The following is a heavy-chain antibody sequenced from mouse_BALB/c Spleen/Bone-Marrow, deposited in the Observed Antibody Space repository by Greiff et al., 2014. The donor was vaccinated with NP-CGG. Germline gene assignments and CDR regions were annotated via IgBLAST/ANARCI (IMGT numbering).Heavy chain of an antibody. Sequence: DVKLVESGGGLVQPGGSRKLSCAASGFTFSSFGMHWVRQAPEKGLEWVAYISSGSNTIYYADTVKGRFTISRDNPKNTLFLQMTSLRSEDTAMYYCARLRRYYGYFDYWGQGTTLTVSS. D-gene: IGHD1-1*01. CDR2: ISSGSNTI. CDR1: GFTFSSFG. J-gene: IGHJ2*01. V-gene: IGHV5-17*02. CDR3: ARLRRYYGYFDY.